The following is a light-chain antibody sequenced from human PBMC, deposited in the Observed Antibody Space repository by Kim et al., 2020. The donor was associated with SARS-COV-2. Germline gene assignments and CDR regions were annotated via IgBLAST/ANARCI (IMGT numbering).Light chain of an antibody. CDR3: QQFNAFPIT. CDR2: GAS. Sequence: ASIGDRVTITCRASEGITKSLAWFQQKPGTAPKCLIYGASTLEPGVPSRFSGRRSGTEFTLTINSLQPEDFATYYCQQFNAFPITFGQGTRLEIK. J-gene: IGKJ5*01. V-gene: IGKV1-16*01. CDR1: EGITKS.